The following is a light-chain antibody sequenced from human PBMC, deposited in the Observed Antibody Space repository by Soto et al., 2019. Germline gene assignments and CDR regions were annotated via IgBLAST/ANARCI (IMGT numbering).Light chain of an antibody. Sequence: EIVLTQSPGTLSLSPGERATLSCSASQSVSSSYLAWYQQKPGQAPRLPIYGASSRATGIPDRFSGSGSGTDFTLTISRLEPEDFAVYYCHQYVSSPLTFGGGTKVEIK. CDR3: HQYVSSPLT. V-gene: IGKV3-20*01. CDR1: QSVSSSY. CDR2: GAS. J-gene: IGKJ4*01.